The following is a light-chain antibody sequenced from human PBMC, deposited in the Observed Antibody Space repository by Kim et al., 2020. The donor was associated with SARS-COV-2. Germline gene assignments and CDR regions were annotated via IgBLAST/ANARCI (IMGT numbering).Light chain of an antibody. CDR3: QQRSNWPPHYT. Sequence: EIVLTQSPATLSLSPGERATLSCRASQSVSSYLAWYQQKPGQAPRLLIYDASNRATGIPARFSGSGSGTDFTLTISSLEPEDFAVYYCQQRSNWPPHYTFGQGTKLEI. CDR1: QSVSSY. J-gene: IGKJ2*01. CDR2: DAS. V-gene: IGKV3-11*01.